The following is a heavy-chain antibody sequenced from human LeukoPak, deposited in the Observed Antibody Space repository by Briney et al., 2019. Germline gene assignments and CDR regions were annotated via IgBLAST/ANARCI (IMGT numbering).Heavy chain of an antibody. D-gene: IGHD2-2*01. CDR1: GSTFNNYW. J-gene: IGHJ4*02. V-gene: IGHV3-7*04. CDR2: IKQDGSEI. CDR3: AGAYYSRSLFEF. Sequence: PGRSLRLSCEASGSTFNNYWMNWVRQAPGKGLEWVANIKQDGSEIDYVDSVKGRFTISRDNAKNSLYLQMDSLRSEDTAIYYCAGAYYSRSLFEFWGQGTLVTVSS.